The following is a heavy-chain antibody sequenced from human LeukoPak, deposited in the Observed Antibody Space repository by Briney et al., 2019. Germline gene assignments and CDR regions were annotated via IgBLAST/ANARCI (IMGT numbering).Heavy chain of an antibody. J-gene: IGHJ4*02. V-gene: IGHV1-2*02. CDR2: INPYNGHT. CDR3: ARDSGERGSGSYLIAY. D-gene: IGHD3-10*01. CDR1: GYTFTSYD. Sequence: ASVKVSCKASGYTFTSYDINWVRQAPGQGLEWMGWINPYNGHTNYAQKFQGRVTMTRDTSISTAYMELSRVRSDDTAVYYCARDSGERGSGSYLIAYWGQGTLVTVSS.